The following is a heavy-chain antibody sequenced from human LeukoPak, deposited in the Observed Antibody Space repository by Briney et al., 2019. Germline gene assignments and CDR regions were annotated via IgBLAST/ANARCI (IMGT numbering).Heavy chain of an antibody. Sequence: GGSLRLSCAASGFTFSSYAMHWVRQAPGKGLEWVAVISYDGSNKYYADSVKGRFTISRDNSKNTLYLQMNSLRAEDTAVYYCARGRGYSYGAYGYWGQGTLVTVYS. J-gene: IGHJ4*02. CDR3: ARGRGYSYGAYGY. CDR2: ISYDGSNK. D-gene: IGHD5-18*01. V-gene: IGHV3-30*04. CDR1: GFTFSSYA.